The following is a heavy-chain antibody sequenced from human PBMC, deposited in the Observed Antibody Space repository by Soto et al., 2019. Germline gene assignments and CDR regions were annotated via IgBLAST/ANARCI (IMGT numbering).Heavy chain of an antibody. J-gene: IGHJ4*02. CDR1: GGSISSGGYY. CDR3: ARAARTIAAAAYIDY. V-gene: IGHV4-31*03. CDR2: IYYSGST. D-gene: IGHD6-13*01. Sequence: QVQLQESGPGLVKPSQTLSLTCTVSGGSISSGGYYWSWIRQHPGKGLEWIGYIYYSGSTYYNPSLKSRVTIXXDXSXXQFSLKLSSVTAADTAVYYCARAARTIAAAAYIDYWGQGTLVTVSS.